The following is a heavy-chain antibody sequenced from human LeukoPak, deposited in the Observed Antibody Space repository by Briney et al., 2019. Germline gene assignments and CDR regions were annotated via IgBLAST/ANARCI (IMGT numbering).Heavy chain of an antibody. CDR2: INPGNSDI. CDR1: GYSFSSYW. V-gene: IGHV5-51*01. Sequence: KVGESLKISCKGSGYSFSSYWIAWVRQMPGKGLEYMGIINPGNSDIRYSPSFQGQVTISADKSISTAYREWSSLKASDTAMYYCARHLDGYNPFDCWGQGTPVTVSS. D-gene: IGHD5-24*01. J-gene: IGHJ4*02. CDR3: ARHLDGYNPFDC.